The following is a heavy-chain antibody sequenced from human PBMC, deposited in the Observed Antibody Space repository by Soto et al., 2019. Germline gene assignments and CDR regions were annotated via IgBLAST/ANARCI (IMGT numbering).Heavy chain of an antibody. CDR2: IYYSGST. J-gene: IGHJ6*03. CDR3: ARDRDYYYYYMDV. Sequence: PSETLSLTCTVSGGSNSSGGYYWSWIREHPGKGLEWIGYIYYSGSTYYNPSLKSRVTISVDTSKNQFSLKLSSVTAADTAVYYCARDRDYYYYYMDVWGKGTTVTVYS. V-gene: IGHV4-31*03. CDR1: GGSNSSGGYY.